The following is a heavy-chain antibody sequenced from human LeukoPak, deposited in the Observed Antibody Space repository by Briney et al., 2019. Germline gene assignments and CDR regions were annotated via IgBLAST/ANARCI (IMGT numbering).Heavy chain of an antibody. J-gene: IGHJ4*02. D-gene: IGHD2-15*01. CDR2: ISGSGGST. V-gene: IGHV3-23*01. Sequence: PGGSLTLSCAASGFTFSSYAMSWVRQAPGKALEWVSAISGSGGSTYYADSVKGRFTISRDNSKNTLYLQMNSLRAEDTAVYYCAKALCSGGSCYSGPFDYWGQGTLVTVSS. CDR1: GFTFSSYA. CDR3: AKALCSGGSCYSGPFDY.